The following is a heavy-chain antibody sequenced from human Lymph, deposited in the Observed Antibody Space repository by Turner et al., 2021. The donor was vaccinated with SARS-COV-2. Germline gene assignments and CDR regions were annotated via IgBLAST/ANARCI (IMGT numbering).Heavy chain of an antibody. V-gene: IGHV3-15*01. D-gene: IGHD1-7*01. CDR1: GFTFSYAW. Sequence: EVQLVESGGGLVKPGGSLRLSCAASGFTFSYAWMTWVRQAPGKGLEGVGRIKGKTDGGTTDYAAPVKGRFTISRDDSKNTLYLQMNSLKTEDTAVYFCTTGWFTGTYGDYFDYWGQGTLVTVSS. CDR2: IKGKTDGGTT. CDR3: TTGWFTGTYGDYFDY. J-gene: IGHJ4*02.